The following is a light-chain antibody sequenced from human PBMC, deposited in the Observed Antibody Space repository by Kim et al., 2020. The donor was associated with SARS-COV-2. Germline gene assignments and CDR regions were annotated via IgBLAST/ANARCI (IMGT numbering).Light chain of an antibody. V-gene: IGKV1-16*01. Sequence: SASVGDRVTITWRASQGISDHLAWFQQKPGRAPKSLINAASRLQSGVPSRFSCSGSGTEFTLTISSLQPDDFGTYFCQQYSSYLWTFGQGTKVQIK. J-gene: IGKJ1*01. CDR1: QGISDH. CDR2: AAS. CDR3: QQYSSYLWT.